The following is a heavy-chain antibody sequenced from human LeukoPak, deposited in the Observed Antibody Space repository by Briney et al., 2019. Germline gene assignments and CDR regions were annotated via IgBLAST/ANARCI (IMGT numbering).Heavy chain of an antibody. CDR1: GFTFSSYE. Sequence: GGSLRLSCAASGFTFSSYEMNWVRQAPGKGLEWVSSISSSSSYIYYADSVKGRFTISRDNAKNSLYLQMNSLRAEDTAVYYCARAPGYCSGGSCYHDYWGQGTLVTVSS. CDR3: ARAPGYCSGGSCYHDY. V-gene: IGHV3-21*01. CDR2: ISSSSSYI. J-gene: IGHJ4*02. D-gene: IGHD2-15*01.